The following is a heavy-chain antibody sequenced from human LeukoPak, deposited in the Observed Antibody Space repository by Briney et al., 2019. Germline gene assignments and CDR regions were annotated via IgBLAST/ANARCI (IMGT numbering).Heavy chain of an antibody. J-gene: IGHJ4*02. CDR1: GYSFSSHD. CDR2: MNPKSGNT. V-gene: IGHV1-8*01. D-gene: IGHD5-18*01. CDR3: ARGGRIQLWLLMDY. Sequence: ASVKVSCKASGYSFSSHDINWVRQATGQGLEWMGWMNPKSGNTDHAQKFQGRVTMSRNTSISVAYMELSSLRSEDTAVYYCARGGRIQLWLLMDYWGQGTLVTVSS.